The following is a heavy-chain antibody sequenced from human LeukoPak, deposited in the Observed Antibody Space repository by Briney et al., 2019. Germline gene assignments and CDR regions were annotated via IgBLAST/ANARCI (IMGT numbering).Heavy chain of an antibody. CDR1: GGSVSSGTYY. Sequence: PSQTLSLTCTVSGGSVSSGTYYWTWIRQPARKGLEWIGRIYISGSTNFDPSLKSRVSISLDTSQNQFSLKLSSVTAADTAVYYCARDRGSYAPETEPYYYYYGMDVWGQGTAVTVSS. CDR2: IYISGST. J-gene: IGHJ6*02. V-gene: IGHV4-61*02. CDR3: ARDRGSYAPETEPYYYYYGMDV. D-gene: IGHD4-17*01.